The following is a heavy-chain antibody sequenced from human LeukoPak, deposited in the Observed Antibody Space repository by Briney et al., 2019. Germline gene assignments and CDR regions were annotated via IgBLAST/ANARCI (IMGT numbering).Heavy chain of an antibody. Sequence: GGSLTLSCAASGFTLSNYAMSWVRQARGEGREWVSTISGSGGSTFRADSVKGRFTISRDNPKITLYLQMNSLGAECAAVYYWAEQVRGGIFDYWGQGTLVTVSS. D-gene: IGHD3-10*01. CDR1: GFTLSNYA. CDR2: ISGSGGST. V-gene: IGHV3-23*01. J-gene: IGHJ4*02. CDR3: AEQVRGGIFDY.